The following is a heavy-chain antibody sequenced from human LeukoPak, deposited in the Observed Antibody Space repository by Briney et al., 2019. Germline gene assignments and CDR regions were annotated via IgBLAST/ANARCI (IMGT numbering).Heavy chain of an antibody. Sequence: SETLSLTCTVSGDYSSDYNWSWIRQSPGKGLEWIGYVFHSGSTNYNPSLKSRVTISVDTSKNQFSLKLSSVTAADTAVYYCAREMGGDGDYADAFDIWGQGTMVTVSS. J-gene: IGHJ3*02. CDR2: VFHSGST. V-gene: IGHV4-59*01. D-gene: IGHD4-17*01. CDR3: AREMGGDGDYADAFDI. CDR1: GDYSSDYN.